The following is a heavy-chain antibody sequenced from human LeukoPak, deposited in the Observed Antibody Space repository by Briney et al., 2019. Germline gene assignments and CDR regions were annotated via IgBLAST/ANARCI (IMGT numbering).Heavy chain of an antibody. V-gene: IGHV1-2*02. Sequence: ASVKVSCTASGYTFTSYYMHWVRQAPGQGLEWMGWINPSSGGTEYAQKFQGRVTMTGDTSISTAYMELSRLRSDDTAVYYCARDRGSSWYVDYWGQGTLVTVSS. D-gene: IGHD6-13*01. CDR2: INPSSGGT. CDR1: GYTFTSYY. J-gene: IGHJ4*02. CDR3: ARDRGSSWYVDY.